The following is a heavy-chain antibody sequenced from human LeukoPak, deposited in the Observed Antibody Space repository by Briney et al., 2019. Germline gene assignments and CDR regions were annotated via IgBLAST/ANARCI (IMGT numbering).Heavy chain of an antibody. CDR1: GGSIDSYY. CDR3: ARQPGGTAAFDL. V-gene: IGHV4-59*08. CDR2: IYYSGST. D-gene: IGHD1-1*01. J-gene: IGHJ3*01. Sequence: SETLSLMCTVSGGSIDSYYWSWIRQPPGKGLEWIAYIYYSGSTNYNPSLKSRVTISVDTSKNQFSLTLSSVTAADTAVYCARQPGGTAAFDLWGQGTLVTVSS.